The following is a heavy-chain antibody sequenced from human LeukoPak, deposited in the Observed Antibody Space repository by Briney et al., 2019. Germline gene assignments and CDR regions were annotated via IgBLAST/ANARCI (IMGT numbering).Heavy chain of an antibody. CDR1: GFSFSTYA. J-gene: IGHJ4*02. CDR3: ARTGWGGELGFDH. D-gene: IGHD1-26*01. CDR2: ISSSSSTI. V-gene: IGHV3-48*04. Sequence: GGSLRLSCAASGFSFSTYAMHWVRQAPGKGLEWVSYISSSSSTIYYADSVKGRFTISRDNAKNSLYLQMNSLRAEDTAVYYCARTGWGGELGFDHWGQGTLVTVSS.